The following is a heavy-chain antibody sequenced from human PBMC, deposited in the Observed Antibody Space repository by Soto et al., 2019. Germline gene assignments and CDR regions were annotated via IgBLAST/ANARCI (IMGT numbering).Heavy chain of an antibody. V-gene: IGHV3-33*01. CDR1: GNSFTGYG. CDR3: ARWGCSGSNCNLNQRSFDL. CDR2: IWHDGSNI. D-gene: IGHD2-15*01. Sequence: GGSLRLSCAASGNSFTGYGMHWVRQPPGKGLEWVAVIWHDGSNIYYADSVKGRFTFSRDNSKNTMYLQMNSLRVEDTAIYYCARWGCSGSNCNLNQRSFDLWGQGTLVTVSS. J-gene: IGHJ4*02.